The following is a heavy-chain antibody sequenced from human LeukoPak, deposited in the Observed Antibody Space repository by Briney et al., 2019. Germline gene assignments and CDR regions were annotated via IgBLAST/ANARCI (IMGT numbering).Heavy chain of an antibody. J-gene: IGHJ3*02. V-gene: IGHV4-39*01. Sequence: SETLSLTCTVSGDSISSSSYYWGWIRQPPGKGLEWTGSIYYSGSTYYNPSLKSRVTISVDTSKNQFSLKLSSVTAADTAVYYCARQPPISRAAFDIWGQGTMVTVSS. CDR3: ARQPPISRAAFDI. CDR1: GDSISSSSYY. D-gene: IGHD3-3*02. CDR2: IYYSGST.